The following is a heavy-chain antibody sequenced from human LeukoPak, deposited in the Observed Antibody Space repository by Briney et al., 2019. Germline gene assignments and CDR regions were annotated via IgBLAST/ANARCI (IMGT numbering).Heavy chain of an antibody. CDR2: INHSGST. D-gene: IGHD3-10*01. Sequence: SETLSLTCAVYGGSFSGYYWSWIRQPPGKGLEWIGEINHSGSTNYNPSLKSRVTISVDTSKNQFSLKLSSVTAADPAVYYCASLSGSYIDYWGQGTLVTVSS. V-gene: IGHV4-34*01. CDR1: GGSFSGYY. J-gene: IGHJ4*02. CDR3: ASLSGSYIDY.